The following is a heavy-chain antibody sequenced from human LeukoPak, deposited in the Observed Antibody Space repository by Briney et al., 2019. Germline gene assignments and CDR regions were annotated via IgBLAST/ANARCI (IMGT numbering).Heavy chain of an antibody. CDR3: ARGPDCGGDCFPSTYYFDY. CDR1: RFTFSSHE. Sequence: PGGSLRLSCEASRFTFSSHEMNWVLQPPGKGLEWISYISSSGSTIYYTDSVRGRFTVSRDNTKNSLYLQMNSLRAEDAAVYYCARGPDCGGDCFPSTYYFDYWGQGTLVTVSS. CDR2: ISSSGSTI. D-gene: IGHD2-21*02. V-gene: IGHV3-48*03. J-gene: IGHJ4*02.